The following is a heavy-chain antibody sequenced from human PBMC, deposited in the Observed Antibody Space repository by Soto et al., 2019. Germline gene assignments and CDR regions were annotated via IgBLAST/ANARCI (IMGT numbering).Heavy chain of an antibody. D-gene: IGHD1-26*01. V-gene: IGHV4-34*01. Sequence: SETLSLTCAVYGGSFSGYYWSWSRQPPGKGLEWIGEINHSGNTSYNPSLKSRVTISVDTSKNQFSLRLSSVTAADTAVYYCARGTAVGATHHFDYWGQGTLVTVSS. CDR3: ARGTAVGATHHFDY. CDR1: GGSFSGYY. J-gene: IGHJ4*02. CDR2: INHSGNT.